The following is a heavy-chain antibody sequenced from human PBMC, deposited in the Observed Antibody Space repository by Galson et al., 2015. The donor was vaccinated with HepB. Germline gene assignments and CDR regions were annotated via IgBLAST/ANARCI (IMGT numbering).Heavy chain of an antibody. Sequence: SLRLSCAASRFTFSNYVMNWVRQAPGKGLEWVSSISGSGGSTYYAGSVKGRFTISRDNSKNTLYLQMNSLRAEDTAVYYCAKNSGSSWFVPYHFDYWCQGTLVTVSS. J-gene: IGHJ4*02. CDR2: ISGSGGST. CDR3: AKNSGSSWFVPYHFDY. V-gene: IGHV3-23*01. D-gene: IGHD6-13*01. CDR1: RFTFSNYV.